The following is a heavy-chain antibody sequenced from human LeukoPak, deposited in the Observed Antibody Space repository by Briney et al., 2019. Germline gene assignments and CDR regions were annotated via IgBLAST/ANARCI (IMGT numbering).Heavy chain of an antibody. D-gene: IGHD3-22*01. J-gene: IGHJ4*02. CDR3: ARVRNYDSSGYYLPQYYFDY. Sequence: GESLKISCKGPGYRFTSYWIGWVRQIPGKGLEWMGIIYPGDYSPSFQGQVTISADKSISTAYLQWSSLKASDTAMYYCARVRNYDSSGYYLPQYYFDYWGQGTLVTVSS. V-gene: IGHV5-51*01. CDR1: GYRFTSYW. CDR2: IYPGD.